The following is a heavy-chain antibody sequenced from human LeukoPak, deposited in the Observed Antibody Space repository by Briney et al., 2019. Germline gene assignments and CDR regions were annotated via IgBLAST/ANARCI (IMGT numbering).Heavy chain of an antibody. Sequence: ASVKVSCKASGYTFTSYGISWVRQAPGQGLEWMGWISAYNGNTNYAQKLQGRVTMTTDTSTSTAYMELSRLRSDDTAVYYCARSNYYDSSGYYSGYHYYYYGMDVWGQGTTVTVSS. CDR1: GYTFTSYG. CDR2: ISAYNGNT. CDR3: ARSNYYDSSGYYSGYHYYYYGMDV. D-gene: IGHD3-22*01. V-gene: IGHV1-18*01. J-gene: IGHJ6*02.